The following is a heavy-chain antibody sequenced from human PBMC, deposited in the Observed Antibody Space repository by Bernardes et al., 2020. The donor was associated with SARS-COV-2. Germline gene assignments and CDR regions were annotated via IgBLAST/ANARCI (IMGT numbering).Heavy chain of an antibody. CDR2: ITSSGSSI. J-gene: IGHJ6*02. CDR3: ARDLFVGNFDWPNYYYGMDV. V-gene: IGHV3-21*01. CDR1: GFIFSNYK. D-gene: IGHD3-9*01. Sequence: GGSLRLSCAGSGFIFSNYKMTWVRQAPGMGLEWVSSITSSGSSIYYADSVRGRFTISRDNPQNSLYLQMTSLKAEDTAVYYCARDLFVGNFDWPNYYYGMDVWGQGATVTVSS.